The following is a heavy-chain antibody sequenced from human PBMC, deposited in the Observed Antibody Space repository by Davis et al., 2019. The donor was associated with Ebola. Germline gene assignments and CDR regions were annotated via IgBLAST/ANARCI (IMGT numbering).Heavy chain of an antibody. D-gene: IGHD5-18*01. CDR1: GFTFSSYA. J-gene: IGHJ4*02. Sequence: GESLKISCAASGFTFSSYAMHWVRQAPGKGLEWVALISYDGSNNYYADSVKGRFTISRDNSKNTLYLQMNSLRAEDTAVYYCARDRGYSYPPGDYWGQGTLVAVSS. CDR2: ISYDGSNN. CDR3: ARDRGYSYPPGDY. V-gene: IGHV3-30-3*01.